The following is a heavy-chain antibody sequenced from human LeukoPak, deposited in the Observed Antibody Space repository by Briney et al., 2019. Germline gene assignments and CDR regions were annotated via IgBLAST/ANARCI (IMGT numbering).Heavy chain of an antibody. Sequence: ASVTVSCTASGYTSTSYAMHWVRQAPGQRLEWMGWINAGNGNTKYSQKFQGRVTITRDTSASTAYMELSSLRSEDTAVYYCAREDCSGGSCYSESGWFDPWGQGTLVTVSS. CDR2: INAGNGNT. CDR3: AREDCSGGSCYSESGWFDP. D-gene: IGHD2-15*01. J-gene: IGHJ5*02. CDR1: GYTSTSYA. V-gene: IGHV1-3*01.